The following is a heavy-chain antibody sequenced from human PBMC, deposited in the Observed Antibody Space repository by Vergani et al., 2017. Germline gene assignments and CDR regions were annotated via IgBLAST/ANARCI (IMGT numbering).Heavy chain of an antibody. Sequence: DVHLAESGGGFFQPGGSLRLSCSASGFTFDDYTMHWVRQAPGKGLEWVSLISWDGRTTYYADSVKGRFTICRDNSENSLYLQMNSLRTEDTSLYYCAKIGGGAQIDYWSQGTLVTVS. D-gene: IGHD1-26*01. CDR1: GFTFDDYT. CDR2: ISWDGRTT. J-gene: IGHJ4*02. CDR3: AKIGGGAQIDY. V-gene: IGHV3-43*01.